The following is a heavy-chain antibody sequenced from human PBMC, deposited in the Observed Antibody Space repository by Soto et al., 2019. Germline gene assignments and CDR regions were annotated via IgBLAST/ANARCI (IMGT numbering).Heavy chain of an antibody. J-gene: IGHJ4*02. CDR2: ISYDGSNK. Sequence: QVQLVESGGGVVQPGRSLRLSCAASGFTFSSYAMHWVRQAPGKGLEWVAVISYDGSNKYYADSVKGRFTISRDNSKNTLYLQMNSLRAEDTAVYYCARDQWLGNFDYWGQGTLVTVSS. D-gene: IGHD6-19*01. V-gene: IGHV3-30-3*01. CDR1: GFTFSSYA. CDR3: ARDQWLGNFDY.